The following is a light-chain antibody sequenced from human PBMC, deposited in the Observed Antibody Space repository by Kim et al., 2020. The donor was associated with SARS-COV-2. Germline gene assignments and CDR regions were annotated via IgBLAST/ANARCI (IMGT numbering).Light chain of an antibody. CDR2: EVS. V-gene: IGLV2-23*02. CDR1: SSDVGSYNL. CDR3: CSYAGSSTPVV. J-gene: IGLJ2*01. Sequence: TTCSGSSSDVGSYNLVSWYQQHPGKAPKLLIYEVSKRPSGVSNRFSGSKSGNTASLTISGLQAEDEADYYCCSYAGSSTPVVFGGGTQLTVL.